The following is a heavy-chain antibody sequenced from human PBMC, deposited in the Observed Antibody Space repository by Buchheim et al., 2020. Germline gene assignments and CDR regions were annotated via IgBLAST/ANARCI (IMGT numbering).Heavy chain of an antibody. CDR2: IGVSSSYI. Sequence: EVQLVESGGGLVKPGGSLRLSCAASGFSFSSYRMNWVRQAPGKGLEWVSSIGVSSSYIYYAESVKGRFTISRDNAKNSLYLQMNSLRAEDTAVYYCARDRFGGNNFWSGYYSYWGQGTL. J-gene: IGHJ4*02. CDR1: GFSFSSYR. V-gene: IGHV3-21*02. CDR3: ARDRFGGNNFWSGYYSY. D-gene: IGHD3-3*01.